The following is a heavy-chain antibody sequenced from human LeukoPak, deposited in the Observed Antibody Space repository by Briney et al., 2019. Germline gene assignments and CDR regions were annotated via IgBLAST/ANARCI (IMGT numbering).Heavy chain of an antibody. D-gene: IGHD3-10*01. Sequence: PSETLSLTCAVYGVSFSGYYWSWIRQPPGKGLEWIGEINHSGSTNYNPSLKSRVTIAVDTSKNQFSLKLSSVTAADTAVYYCARRRRFGELSSYYYGMDVWGKGTTVTVSS. CDR3: ARRRRFGELSSYYYGMDV. V-gene: IGHV4-34*01. CDR1: GVSFSGYY. CDR2: INHSGST. J-gene: IGHJ6*04.